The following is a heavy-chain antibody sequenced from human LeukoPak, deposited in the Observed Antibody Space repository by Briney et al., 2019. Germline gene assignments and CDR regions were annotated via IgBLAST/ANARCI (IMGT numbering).Heavy chain of an antibody. CDR3: ARDDNAASFDP. CDR1: GGSISSSSYY. Sequence: SETLSLTCTVSGGSISSSSYYWGWIRQPPGKGLEWIGSIYYSGSTYYNPSLKSRVTISVDTSKNQFSLKLSSVTAADTAVYYCARDDNAASFDPWGQGTLVTVSS. CDR2: IYYSGST. V-gene: IGHV4-39*07. J-gene: IGHJ5*02. D-gene: IGHD1-1*01.